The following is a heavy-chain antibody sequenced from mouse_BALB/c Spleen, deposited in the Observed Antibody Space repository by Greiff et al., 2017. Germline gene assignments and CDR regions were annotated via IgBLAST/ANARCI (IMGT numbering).Heavy chain of an antibody. CDR2: ISSGSSTI. Sequence: DVQLVESGGRLVQPGGSRKLSCAASGFPFSSFGMHWVRQAPEKGLEWVAYISSGSSTIYYADTVKGRFTISRDNPKNTLFLPMSSLRSEDTAMYYCARCGTGGYWGQGTLVTVSA. V-gene: IGHV5-17*02. J-gene: IGHJ3*01. CDR3: ARCGTGGY. CDR1: GFPFSSFG.